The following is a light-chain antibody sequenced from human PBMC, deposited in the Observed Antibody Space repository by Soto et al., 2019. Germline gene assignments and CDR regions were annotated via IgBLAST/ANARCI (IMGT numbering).Light chain of an antibody. Sequence: QAVLTQPASVSGSPGQSITISCSGTSSDVGSYSHVAWYQQFPGKTPKLIIYEVTYRPSGVSHRFSASKSGNTASLTISGLQAGDEADYYCISYTGSSTSYVFGTGTKLTVL. J-gene: IGLJ1*01. CDR1: SSDVGSYSH. CDR2: EVT. CDR3: ISYTGSSTSYV. V-gene: IGLV2-14*01.